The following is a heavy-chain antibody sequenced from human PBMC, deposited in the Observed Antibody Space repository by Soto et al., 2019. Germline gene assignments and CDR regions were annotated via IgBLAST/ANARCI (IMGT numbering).Heavy chain of an antibody. V-gene: IGHV3-48*03. CDR3: ARSSGHYRPFDS. CDR1: GFTFSSYE. J-gene: IGHJ4*02. CDR2: ITSRSDTI. D-gene: IGHD3-22*01. Sequence: GGSLRLSCAASGFTFSSYEINWVRQAPGKGLEWVSHITSRSDTIYYADSVKGRFTISRDNAETSLYLQMNSLRAEDTAVYYCARSSGHYRPFDSWGQGTLVTVSS.